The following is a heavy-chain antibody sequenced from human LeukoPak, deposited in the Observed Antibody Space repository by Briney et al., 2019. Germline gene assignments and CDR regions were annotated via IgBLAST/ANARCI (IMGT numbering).Heavy chain of an antibody. D-gene: IGHD6-13*01. CDR3: ARMREIAATGISGGDY. Sequence: SETLSLTCAVSGGSFSGFYWSWVRQPPGKGVEWIGEIHRSGTTNSNPSLKSPVTISVATSKNQFSLKLSSVTAADTAVYYCARMREIAATGISGGDYWGQGTLVTVSS. CDR2: IHRSGTT. CDR1: GGSFSGFY. J-gene: IGHJ4*02. V-gene: IGHV4-34*01.